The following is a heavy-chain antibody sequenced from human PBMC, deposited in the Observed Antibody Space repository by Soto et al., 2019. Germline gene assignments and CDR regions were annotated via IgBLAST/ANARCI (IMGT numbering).Heavy chain of an antibody. CDR2: IYYSGST. Sequence: SETLSLTCTVSGGSISSGDYYWSWIRQPPGKGLEWIGYIYYSGSTYYNPSLKSRVTISVDTSKNQFSLKLSSVTAADTAVYYCASLYYYDSSGYPGFDPWGQGTLVTVSS. CDR1: GGSISSGDYY. V-gene: IGHV4-30-4*01. D-gene: IGHD3-22*01. J-gene: IGHJ5*02. CDR3: ASLYYYDSSGYPGFDP.